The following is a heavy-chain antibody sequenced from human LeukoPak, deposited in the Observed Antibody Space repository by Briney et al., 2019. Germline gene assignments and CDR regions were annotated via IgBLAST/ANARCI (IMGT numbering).Heavy chain of an antibody. J-gene: IGHJ5*02. CDR2: IYYSGST. D-gene: IGHD6-6*01. Sequence: SETLSLTCTVSGGSISNAAYYWSWIRQHPGKGLEWIGYIYYSGSTYYNPSLKSRVTISVDTSKNQFSLELNSVTAADTAVYYCARGDYSSSSRNNQGWFGPWGQGTLVTVSS. V-gene: IGHV4-31*02. CDR3: ARGDYSSSSRNNQGWFGP. CDR1: GGSISNAAYY.